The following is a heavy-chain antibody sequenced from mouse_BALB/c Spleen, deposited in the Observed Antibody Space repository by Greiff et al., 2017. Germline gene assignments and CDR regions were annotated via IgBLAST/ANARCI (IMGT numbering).Heavy chain of an antibody. V-gene: IGHV3-2*02. CDR1: GYSITSDYA. D-gene: IGHD1-2*01. CDR2: ISYSGST. Sequence: EVQRVELGPGLVKPSQSLSLTCTVTGYSITSDYAWNWIRQFPGNKLEWMGYISYSGSTSYNPSLKSRISITRDTSKNQFFLQLNSVTTEDTATYYCARSYYGYVRFAYWGQGTLVTVSA. J-gene: IGHJ3*01. CDR3: ARSYYGYVRFAY.